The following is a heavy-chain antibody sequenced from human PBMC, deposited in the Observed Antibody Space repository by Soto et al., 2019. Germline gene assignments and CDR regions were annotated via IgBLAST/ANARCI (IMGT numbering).Heavy chain of an antibody. D-gene: IGHD6-13*01. Sequence: KGMEWIGYIYYSGSTNYNPSLKSRVTISVDTSKNQFSLKLSSVTAADTAVYYCARTQQQQLYYYYYMDVWGKGTTVTVSS. J-gene: IGHJ6*03. V-gene: IGHV4-59*08. CDR2: IYYSGST. CDR3: ARTQQQQLYYYYYMDV.